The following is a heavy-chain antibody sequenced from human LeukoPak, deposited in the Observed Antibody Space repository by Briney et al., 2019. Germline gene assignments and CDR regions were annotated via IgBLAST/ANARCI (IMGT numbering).Heavy chain of an antibody. V-gene: IGHV3-23*01. D-gene: IGHD6-19*01. CDR1: GFTFCNYA. J-gene: IGHJ4*02. Sequence: GGSLRLSCAASGFTFCNYAMSWVRQAPGKGLEWVSVINDSGGTTFYADSVKGRFTISRDNSKNTLSLQMNSLRVEDTAVYYCAKGSGWYPHFDYWGQGTLVTVSS. CDR3: AKGSGWYPHFDY. CDR2: INDSGGTT.